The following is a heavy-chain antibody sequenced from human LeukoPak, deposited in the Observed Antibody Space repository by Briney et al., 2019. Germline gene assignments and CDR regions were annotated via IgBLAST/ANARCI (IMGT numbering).Heavy chain of an antibody. J-gene: IGHJ4*02. CDR1: GGSFSGYY. CDR3: ARGLGGSGSYYKDPPYYFDY. CDR2: INHSGST. V-gene: IGHV4-34*01. Sequence: SSETLPLTCAVYGGSFSGYYWSWIRQPPGKGLEWIGEINHSGSTNYNPSLKSRVTISVDTSKNQFSLKLSSVTAADTAVYYCARGLGGSGSYYKDPPYYFDYWGQGTLVTVSS. D-gene: IGHD3-10*01.